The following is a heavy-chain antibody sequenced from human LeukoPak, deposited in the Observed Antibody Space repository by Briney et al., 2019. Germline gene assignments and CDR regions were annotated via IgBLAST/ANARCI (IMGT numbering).Heavy chain of an antibody. CDR3: AGALGIAAAGTGFDP. CDR1: GFTFSSYG. D-gene: IGHD6-13*01. V-gene: IGHV3-33*01. Sequence: GGSLRLSCAASGFTFSSYGMHWVRQAPGKGLEWVAVIWYDGSNKYYADSVKGRFTISRDNSKNTLYLQMNSLRAEDTAVYYCAGALGIAAAGTGFDPWGQGTLVTVSS. CDR2: IWYDGSNK. J-gene: IGHJ5*02.